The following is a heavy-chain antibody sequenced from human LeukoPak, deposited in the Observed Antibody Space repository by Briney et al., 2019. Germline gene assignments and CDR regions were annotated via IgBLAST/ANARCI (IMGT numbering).Heavy chain of an antibody. CDR2: INPSGGST. D-gene: IGHD3-22*01. J-gene: IGHJ4*02. CDR1: GYTFTSYG. V-gene: IGHV1-46*01. Sequence: ASVKVSCKASGYTFTSYGISWVRQAPGQGLEWMGIINPSGGSTSYAQKFQGRVTMTRDTSTSTVYMELSSLRSEDTAVYYCARGDMIVYYFDYWGQGTLVTVSS. CDR3: ARGDMIVYYFDY.